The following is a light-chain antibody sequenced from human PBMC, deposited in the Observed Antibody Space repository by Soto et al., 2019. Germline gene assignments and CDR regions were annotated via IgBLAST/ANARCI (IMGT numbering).Light chain of an antibody. CDR3: AAWDDSLSGVV. CDR1: SSNIGSNY. CDR2: RNN. V-gene: IGLV1-47*01. J-gene: IGLJ2*01. Sequence: QSVLTQPPSASGTPGQRVTISRSGSSSNIGSNYVFWYQHLPGTAPKLLIYRNNQRPSGVPDRFSGSKSGTSASLAISGLRSEDETDYYCAAWDDSLSGVVFGGGTKVTVL.